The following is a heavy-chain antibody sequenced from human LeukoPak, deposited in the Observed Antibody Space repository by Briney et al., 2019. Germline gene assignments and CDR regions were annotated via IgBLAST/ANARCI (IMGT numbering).Heavy chain of an antibody. CDR2: ISDSGDNI. V-gene: IGHV3-23*01. Sequence: GGSLRLSCAASGFTFSRNAMSWVRQAPGKGLEWVSAISDSGDNIYYADSVKGRFSISRDNSKNTLFLQLNSLRAEDTAVYYCARDRRYYDILTGYSRDAFDIWGQGTMVTVSS. D-gene: IGHD3-9*01. J-gene: IGHJ3*02. CDR3: ARDRRYYDILTGYSRDAFDI. CDR1: GFTFSRNA.